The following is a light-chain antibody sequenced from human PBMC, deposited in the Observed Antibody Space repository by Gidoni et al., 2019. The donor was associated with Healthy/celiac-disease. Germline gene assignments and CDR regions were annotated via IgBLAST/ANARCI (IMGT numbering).Light chain of an antibody. CDR2: SNN. Sequence: QSVLTQPPSASGTPGQRVTISCSGSSSNIGSNTVNWYQQLPGTPPKLLIDSNNQRPSGVPDRFSGSKSGTSASLAISGLQSEDEADYYCAAWDDSLNGHVFGTGTKVTVL. CDR1: SSNIGSNT. V-gene: IGLV1-44*01. J-gene: IGLJ1*01. CDR3: AAWDDSLNGHV.